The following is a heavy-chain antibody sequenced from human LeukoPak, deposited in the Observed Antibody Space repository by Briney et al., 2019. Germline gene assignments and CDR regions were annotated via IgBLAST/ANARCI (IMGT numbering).Heavy chain of an antibody. J-gene: IGHJ4*02. CDR3: AEYYDILTGYSFSGPY. CDR2: ISGSGGST. V-gene: IGHV3-23*01. CDR1: GFTFSSYA. Sequence: PGGSLRLSCAASGFTFSSYAMSWVRLAPGKGLEWVSAISGSGGSTYYADSVKGRFTISRDNSKNTLYLQMNSLRAEDTAVYYCAEYYDILTGYSFSGPYWGQGTLVTVSS. D-gene: IGHD3-9*01.